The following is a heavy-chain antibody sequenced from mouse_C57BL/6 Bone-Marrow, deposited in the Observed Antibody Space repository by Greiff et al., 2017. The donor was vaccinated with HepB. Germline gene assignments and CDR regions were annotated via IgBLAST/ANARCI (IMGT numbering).Heavy chain of an antibody. CDR2: IHPNSGST. Sequence: QVQLQQPGAELVKPGASVKLSCKASGYTFTSYWMHWVKQRPGQGLEWIGMIHPNSGSTNYNETFTSKATLTVDKSSSTAYMQLSSLTSEDSAVCYCARLVVDDYFDYWGQGTTLTVSS. J-gene: IGHJ2*01. CDR1: GYTFTSYW. CDR3: ARLVVDDYFDY. V-gene: IGHV1-64*01. D-gene: IGHD1-1*01.